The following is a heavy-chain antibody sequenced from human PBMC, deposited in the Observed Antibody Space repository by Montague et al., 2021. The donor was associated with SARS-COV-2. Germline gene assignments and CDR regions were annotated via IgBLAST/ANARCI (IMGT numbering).Heavy chain of an antibody. Sequence: SETLSLTCAVHGGSFSTYSWNWIRQPPGKGLEWIGEIHHGGSTNYNPSLKSRVTISADTSKNQFSLKLTSVAAVDTAVYYCARLGDGVVPSPILGVGPYYSYYYVDVWGKGTTVTVSS. CDR3: ARLGDGVVPSPILGVGPYYSYYYVDV. CDR2: IHHGGST. CDR1: GGSFSTYS. V-gene: IGHV4-34*01. J-gene: IGHJ6*03. D-gene: IGHD3-10*01.